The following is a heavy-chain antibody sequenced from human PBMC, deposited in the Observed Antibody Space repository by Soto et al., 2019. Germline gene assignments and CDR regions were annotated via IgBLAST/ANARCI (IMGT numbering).Heavy chain of an antibody. D-gene: IGHD3-3*01. CDR2: IYYSGST. Sequence: SETLSLTCTVSGGSISSGGYYWSWIRQHPGKGLEWIGYIYYSGSTYYNPSLKSRVTISVDTSKNQFSLKLSSVTAADTAVYYCAGAFGIFGVASGGMDVWGQGTTVTVSS. CDR3: AGAFGIFGVASGGMDV. V-gene: IGHV4-31*03. CDR1: GGSISSGGYY. J-gene: IGHJ6*02.